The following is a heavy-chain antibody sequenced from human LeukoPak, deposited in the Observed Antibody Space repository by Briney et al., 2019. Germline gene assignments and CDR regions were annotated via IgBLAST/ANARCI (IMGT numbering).Heavy chain of an antibody. CDR2: ISSSSSSYI. CDR1: GFTFSSYN. V-gene: IGHV3-21*01. CDR3: ARDPTYYYDDSGYSQRGFDI. D-gene: IGHD3-22*01. Sequence: GGSLRLSCAASGFTFSSYNMNWVRQAPGKGLEWVSFISSSSSSYIYYADSVKGRFTISRVNAKNSLYLQMNSLRAEDTAVYYCARDPTYYYDDSGYSQRGFDIWGQGTTVTVSS. J-gene: IGHJ3*02.